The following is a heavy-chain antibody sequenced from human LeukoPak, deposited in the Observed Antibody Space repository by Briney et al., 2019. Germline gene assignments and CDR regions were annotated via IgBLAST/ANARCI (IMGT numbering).Heavy chain of an antibody. J-gene: IGHJ6*02. CDR2: INPNSGGT. CDR1: GYTFTGYY. V-gene: IGHV1-2*02. D-gene: IGHD4-17*01. CDR3: ARPLPPTVTPAGNRYYGMDV. Sequence: ASVKVSCKASGYTFTGYYMHWVRQAPGQGLEWMGWINPNSGGTNYAQKFQGRVTMTRDTSISTAYMELSRLRSDDTAVYYCARPLPPTVTPAGNRYYGMDVWGQGTTVTVSS.